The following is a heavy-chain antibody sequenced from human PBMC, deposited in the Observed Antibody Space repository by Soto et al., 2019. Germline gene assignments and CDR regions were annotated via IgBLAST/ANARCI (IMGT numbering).Heavy chain of an antibody. CDR3: ASLGVGDRANYYYYYGMDV. CDR2: VTANGGST. V-gene: IGHV3-23*01. Sequence: GGSLRLSCAATGFTFSVYAMTWVRQAPGKGLEWVSAVTANGGSTYSADSVKGRFTISIDNSKNTLFLQMNSLRAEDTAVYYCASLGVGDRANYYYYYGMDVWGQGTTVTVSS. J-gene: IGHJ6*02. D-gene: IGHD4-17*01. CDR1: GFTFSVYA.